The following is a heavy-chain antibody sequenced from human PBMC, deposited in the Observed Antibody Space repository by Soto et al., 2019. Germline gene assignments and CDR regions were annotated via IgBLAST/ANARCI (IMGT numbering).Heavy chain of an antibody. Sequence: EVQLLESGGGLVQPGGSLRLSCAASGFTFSSYAMSWVRQAPGKGLEWVSAISGSGGSTYYADSVKGRFTISRDNSKNSMYLQMNSLRAEDTAVYYCAKNGHKVVGAITFDYWGQGTLVTVAS. CDR3: AKNGHKVVGAITFDY. CDR2: ISGSGGST. CDR1: GFTFSSYA. V-gene: IGHV3-23*01. J-gene: IGHJ4*02. D-gene: IGHD1-26*01.